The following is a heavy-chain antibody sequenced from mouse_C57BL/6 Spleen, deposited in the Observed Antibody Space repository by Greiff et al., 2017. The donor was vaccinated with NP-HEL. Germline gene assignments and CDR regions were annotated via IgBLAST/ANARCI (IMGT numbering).Heavy chain of an antibody. CDR3: ARYGNPPAMDY. D-gene: IGHD2-1*01. J-gene: IGHJ4*01. V-gene: IGHV5-17*01. Sequence: EVQLQQSGGGLVKPGGSLKLSCAASGFTFSDYGMHWVRQAPEKGLEWVAYISSGSSTIYHADTVKGRFTISRDNAKNTLFLQMTSLRSEDTAMYYCARYGNPPAMDYWGQGTSVTVSS. CDR2: ISSGSSTI. CDR1: GFTFSDYG.